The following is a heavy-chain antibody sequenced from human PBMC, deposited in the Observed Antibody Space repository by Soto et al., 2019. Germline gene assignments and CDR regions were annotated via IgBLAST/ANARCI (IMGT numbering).Heavy chain of an antibody. D-gene: IGHD4-17*01. CDR1: CGAVNSGSYY. CDR2: IYYSGST. Sequence: PXETLSVTWTVSCGAVNSGSYYWSWIRQPPGKGLEWIGYIYYSGSTNYNPSLKSRVTFSVDTSKNQFSLKLSSVTAADTAVYYCATAYTAKVTTGFDAFDFWGQGTMVTVSS. V-gene: IGHV4-61*01. J-gene: IGHJ3*01. CDR3: ATAYTAKVTTGFDAFDF.